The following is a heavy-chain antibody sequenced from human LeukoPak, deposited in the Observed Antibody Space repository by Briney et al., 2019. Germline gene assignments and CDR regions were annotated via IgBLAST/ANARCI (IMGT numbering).Heavy chain of an antibody. CDR3: ARVSEAGSDY. Sequence: PSQTLSLTCTVSGGSISSGNYYWSWIRQPAGKGLEWIGRIYTSGSTNYNLSLKSRVTISVDTSKNQFSLKVSSVTAADTAVYYCARVSEAGSDYWGQGTLVTVSS. D-gene: IGHD6-19*01. J-gene: IGHJ4*02. V-gene: IGHV4-61*02. CDR1: GGSISSGNYY. CDR2: IYTSGST.